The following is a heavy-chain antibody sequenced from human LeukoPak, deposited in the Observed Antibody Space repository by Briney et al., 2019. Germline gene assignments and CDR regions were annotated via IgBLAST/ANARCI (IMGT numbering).Heavy chain of an antibody. CDR2: INHSGST. Sequence: SETLSLTCAVYGGSFSGYYWSWIRQPPGKGLEWIGEINHSGSTYYNPSLKSRVTISVDTSKNQFSLRLSSVTAADTAVYYCASSFGHVVITSFDYWGQGTLVTVSS. CDR1: GGSFSGYY. D-gene: IGHD3-22*01. J-gene: IGHJ4*02. V-gene: IGHV4-34*01. CDR3: ASSFGHVVITSFDY.